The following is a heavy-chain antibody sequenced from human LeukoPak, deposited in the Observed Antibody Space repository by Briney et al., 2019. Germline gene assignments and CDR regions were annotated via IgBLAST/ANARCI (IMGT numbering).Heavy chain of an antibody. CDR2: INPSGGST. CDR3: ARPMTDYCDRSGYCGLYGL. V-gene: IGHV1-46*01. Sequence: ASVKVSCKASGYTFTSYYMHWVRQAPGQGLEWMGIINPSGGSTSYAQKFQGRVTMTRDMSTSTVYMELSSLTSEDTAVYYCARPMTDYCDRSGYCGLYGLWGQGTLVTVSS. J-gene: IGHJ4*02. D-gene: IGHD3-22*01. CDR1: GYTFTSYY.